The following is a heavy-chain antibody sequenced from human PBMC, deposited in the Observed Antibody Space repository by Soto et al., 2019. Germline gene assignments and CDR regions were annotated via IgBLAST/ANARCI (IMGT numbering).Heavy chain of an antibody. D-gene: IGHD3-3*01. J-gene: IGHJ4*02. V-gene: IGHV3-7*01. Sequence: EVQLVESGGGLVKPGGSLRLSCAASGFTFSNHWMSWVRQAPGKGLEWVANIRGDGSEIHYVDYVKGRFSISRDNAKNSLYLQMNSLRAEDTAVYYCARDWTDSWSGLFDYWGQGTLVTVSS. CDR3: ARDWTDSWSGLFDY. CDR1: GFTFSNHW. CDR2: IRGDGSEI.